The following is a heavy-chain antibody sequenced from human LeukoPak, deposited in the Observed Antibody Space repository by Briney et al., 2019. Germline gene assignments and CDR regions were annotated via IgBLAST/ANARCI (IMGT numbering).Heavy chain of an antibody. Sequence: QPGGSLRLSCAASGRTFANYAMSWVRQGPGKGLEWVSTISGSGGSTYYADSVKGRFTISRDNSKNTLFLQMNSLRADDTAVYFCAKDQKSIAATGYDYWGQGTLVTVSS. V-gene: IGHV3-23*01. CDR1: GRTFANYA. J-gene: IGHJ4*02. CDR2: ISGSGGST. D-gene: IGHD6-13*01. CDR3: AKDQKSIAATGYDY.